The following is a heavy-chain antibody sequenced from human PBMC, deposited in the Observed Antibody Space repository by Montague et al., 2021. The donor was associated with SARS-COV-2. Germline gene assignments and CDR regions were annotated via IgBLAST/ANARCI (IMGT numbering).Heavy chain of an antibody. Sequence: PALVKPTQTLTLTCTFSGFSLSTSGMCVSWIRQPPGKALEWLARIDWDDDKHYSTSLKTRLTISKDTSKNQVALTMTNMDPVDTATYYCARSSVVRGVSLDYWGQGTLVTVSS. V-gene: IGHV2-70*11. D-gene: IGHD3-10*01. J-gene: IGHJ4*02. CDR3: ARSSVVRGVSLDY. CDR2: IDWDDDK. CDR1: GFSLSTSGMC.